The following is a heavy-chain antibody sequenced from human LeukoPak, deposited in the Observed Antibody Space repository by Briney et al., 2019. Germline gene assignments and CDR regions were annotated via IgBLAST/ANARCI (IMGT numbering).Heavy chain of an antibody. CDR2: INSDGSST. CDR3: ARVAHCSGGSCYSSSAFDI. CDR1: GFTFSSYW. J-gene: IGHJ3*02. V-gene: IGHV3-74*01. Sequence: GGSLRLSCAASGFTFSSYWMHWVRQAPGKGLVWVSRINSDGSSTSYADSVKGRFTISRDNAKNTLYLQMNSLGAEDTAVYYCARVAHCSGGSCYSSSAFDIWGQGTMVTVPS. D-gene: IGHD2-15*01.